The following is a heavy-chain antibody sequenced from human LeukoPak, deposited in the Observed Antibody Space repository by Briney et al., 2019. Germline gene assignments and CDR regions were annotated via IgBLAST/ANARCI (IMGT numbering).Heavy chain of an antibody. CDR1: GFTYSSYA. Sequence: PGGSLRLXCAASGFTYSSYAMSWVRLAPGKGLESVSAISGSGGSTYYADSVKGRFTISRDNSKNTLYLQMNSLRAEDTAVYYCAKDRDSSGWYRYFDYWGQGTLVTVSS. J-gene: IGHJ4*02. V-gene: IGHV3-23*01. CDR2: ISGSGGST. D-gene: IGHD6-19*01. CDR3: AKDRDSSGWYRYFDY.